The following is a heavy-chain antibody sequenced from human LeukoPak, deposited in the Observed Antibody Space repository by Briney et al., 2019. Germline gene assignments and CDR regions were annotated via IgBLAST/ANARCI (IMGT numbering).Heavy chain of an antibody. Sequence: PGGSLRLSCAASGFTFSSYSMNWVRQAPGKGLEWVSSISSSSSYICYADSVKGRFTISRDNAKNSLYLQMNSLRAEDTAVYYCARDLTSSGSHNAFDIWGQGTMVTVSS. CDR2: ISSSSSYI. CDR3: ARDLTSSGSHNAFDI. J-gene: IGHJ3*02. CDR1: GFTFSSYS. D-gene: IGHD1-26*01. V-gene: IGHV3-21*01.